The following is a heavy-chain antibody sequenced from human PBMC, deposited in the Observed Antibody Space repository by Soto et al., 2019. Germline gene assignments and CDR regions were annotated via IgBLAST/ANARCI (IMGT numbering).Heavy chain of an antibody. J-gene: IGHJ4*02. CDR2: FDDEDGET. D-gene: IGHD3-3*01. V-gene: IGHV1-24*01. CDR3: ATLRSWSGYTH. CDR1: GLTLIELS. Sequence: QVQVVQSGAEVKKPGASVKVSCKLSGLTLIELSIHWVRQAPGKGLEWMGGFDDEDGETIYAQKFQGRVTMTEDTNTHTAYMELSSLRSEDTALYFCATLRSWSGYTHWGQGTLVTVSS.